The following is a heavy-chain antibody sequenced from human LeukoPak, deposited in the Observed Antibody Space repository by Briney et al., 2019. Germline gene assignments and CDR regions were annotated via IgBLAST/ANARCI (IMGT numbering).Heavy chain of an antibody. D-gene: IGHD2-8*01. CDR3: ARGPNCTNGVCYGLYYYYMDV. V-gene: IGHV4-61*02. Sequence: PSETLSLTCTVSGGSISSGSYYWSWIQQPAGKGLEWIGRIYTSGSTNYNPSLKSRVTISVDTSKNQFSLKLSSVTAADTAVYYCARGPNCTNGVCYGLYYYYMDVWGKGTTVTVSS. CDR1: GGSISSGSYY. J-gene: IGHJ6*03. CDR2: IYTSGST.